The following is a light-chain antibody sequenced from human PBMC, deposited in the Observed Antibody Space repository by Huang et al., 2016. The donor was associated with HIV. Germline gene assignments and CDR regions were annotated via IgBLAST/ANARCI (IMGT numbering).Light chain of an antibody. V-gene: IGKV1-NL1*01. CDR2: STS. CDR3: QQYYTSPT. Sequence: DIQMTQSPSSLSAFVGDTVTITCRASQGISNSVAWYQQKPGKAPKLLLYSTSRLENGVPSRFRGGGSGTDYTLTINSLQPDDFATYYCQQYYTSPTFGQGSKVEIK. J-gene: IGKJ1*01. CDR1: QGISNS.